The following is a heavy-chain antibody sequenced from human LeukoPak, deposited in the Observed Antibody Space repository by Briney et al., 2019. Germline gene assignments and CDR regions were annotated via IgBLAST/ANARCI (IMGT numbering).Heavy chain of an antibody. V-gene: IGHV5-51*01. Sequence: GESLKISCKGSGYSFPAYWIGWVRQMPGKGLEWMGIIFPGDSDTRYGPSFQGQVTISADKSLSTAYLQWTSLKASDTAMYYCARHLGIAVAGTVAPDYWGQGTLVTVSS. CDR1: GYSFPAYW. CDR3: ARHLGIAVAGTVAPDY. CDR2: IFPGDSDT. J-gene: IGHJ4*02. D-gene: IGHD6-19*01.